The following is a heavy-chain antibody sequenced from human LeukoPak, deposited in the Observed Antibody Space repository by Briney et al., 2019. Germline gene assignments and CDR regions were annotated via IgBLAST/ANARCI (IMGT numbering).Heavy chain of an antibody. D-gene: IGHD3-22*01. J-gene: IGHJ4*02. Sequence: AGTLRFSCAASGFTFSSYGMHQVRQAPGKGLEGVAVIWYDGSNKYYADSVKGRFTISRDNSKNTLYLQMNSLKAEATDVYYCSKRFGCYCYYYDFDYRGQGTLVTVSS. CDR3: SKRFGCYCYYYDFDY. CDR1: GFTFSSYG. V-gene: IGHV3-33*06. CDR2: IWYDGSNK.